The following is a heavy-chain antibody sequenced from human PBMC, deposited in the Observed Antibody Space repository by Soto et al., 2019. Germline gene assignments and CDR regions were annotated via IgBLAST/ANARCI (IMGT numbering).Heavy chain of an antibody. J-gene: IGHJ4*02. V-gene: IGHV1-3*01. D-gene: IGHD3-3*01. Sequence: GASVKVSCKASGYTFTSYAMHWVRQAPGQRLEWMGWINAGNGNTKYSQKFQGRVTITRDTSASTAYMELSSLRSEDTAVYYCAIDIIRGYDYWNGYDGWGQGTLVTVSS. CDR3: AIDIIRGYDYWNGYDG. CDR2: INAGNGNT. CDR1: GYTFTSYA.